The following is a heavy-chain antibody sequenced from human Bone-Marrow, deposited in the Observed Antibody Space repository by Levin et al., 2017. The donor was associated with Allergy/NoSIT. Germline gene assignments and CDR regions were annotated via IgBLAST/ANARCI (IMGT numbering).Heavy chain of an antibody. CDR1: DFTFSSHD. V-gene: IGHV3-13*01. Sequence: GESLKISCAASDFTFSSHDMHWVRQATGKGLEWVSAIGTAGDTYYLDSVQGRFTISRENAKNSLYLQMNSLRAGDTAVYYCARATVGFDLWGRGTLVTVSS. CDR3: ARATVGFDL. D-gene: IGHD1-26*01. J-gene: IGHJ2*01. CDR2: IGTAGDT.